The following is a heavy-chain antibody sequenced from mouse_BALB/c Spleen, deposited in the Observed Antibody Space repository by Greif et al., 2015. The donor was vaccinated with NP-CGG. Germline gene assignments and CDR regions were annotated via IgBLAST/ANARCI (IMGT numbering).Heavy chain of an antibody. CDR2: INPSTGYT. J-gene: IGHJ3*01. Sequence: QVQLQQSGAELAKPGASVKMSCKASGYTFTSYWMHWVKQRPGQGLEWIGYINPSTGYTEYNQKFKDKATLTADKSSSTAYMQLSSLTSEDSAVYYCARPEYGNAWFAYWGQGTLVTVSA. CDR3: ARPEYGNAWFAY. CDR1: GYTFTSYW. V-gene: IGHV1-7*01. D-gene: IGHD2-10*02.